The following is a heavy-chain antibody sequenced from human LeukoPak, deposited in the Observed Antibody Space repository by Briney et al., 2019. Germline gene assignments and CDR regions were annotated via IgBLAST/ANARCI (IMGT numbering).Heavy chain of an antibody. CDR2: ISTNGNT. V-gene: IGHV4-61*02. CDR1: GGSIRSGSFY. Sequence: PSETLSLTCTVSGGSIRSGSFYWSWIRQSAGKGLEWIGRISTNGNTNYNPSLKSRVTISVDTSKNQFSLMLNSVTAADTAVYYCAMSSSVTRFDYWGQGTLVTVSS. D-gene: IGHD6-19*01. J-gene: IGHJ4*02. CDR3: AMSSSVTRFDY.